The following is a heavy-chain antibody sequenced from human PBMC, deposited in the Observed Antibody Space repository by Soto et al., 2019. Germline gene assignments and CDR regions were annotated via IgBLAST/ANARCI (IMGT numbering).Heavy chain of an antibody. CDR3: ATDVAYDDFEGRMEN. Sequence: EVQLVESGEGLVQPGGSLRLSCAVSGFTFSNYWMTWVRQAPGKGLEWVANIKQDGTEKYYVDSVRGRFTISRDNAKNSLYLHMNSLRVEDTAVYYCATDVAYDDFEGRMENWGQGTLVTVSS. CDR2: IKQDGTEK. CDR1: GFTFSNYW. J-gene: IGHJ4*02. V-gene: IGHV3-7*01. D-gene: IGHD3-3*01.